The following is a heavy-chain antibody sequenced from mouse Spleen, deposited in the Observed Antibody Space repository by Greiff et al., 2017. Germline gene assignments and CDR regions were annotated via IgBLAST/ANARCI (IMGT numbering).Heavy chain of an antibody. Sequence: EVQLQQSGPELVKPGASVKVSCTASGYSFTDYNMHWVKQSHGKSLEWIGYIDPYNGGTSYNQKFTGKATLTVDKTFSTAIMQLNSLTSEDSAVYYGASEDPYAGNSYAMDYWGQGTSVTVSS. D-gene: IGHD2-3*01. CDR2: IDPYNGGT. CDR1: GYSFTDYN. CDR3: ASEDPYAGNSYAMDY. J-gene: IGHJ4*01. V-gene: IGHV1S135*01.